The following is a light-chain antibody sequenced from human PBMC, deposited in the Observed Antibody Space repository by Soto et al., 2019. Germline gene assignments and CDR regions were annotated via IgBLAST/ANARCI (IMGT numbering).Light chain of an antibody. CDR3: QSRLT. Sequence: IVMTQSPATLSVYPGERATLSCRASQSVSSNLAWYQQKPGQAPRLLIYGASTRATGIPARFSGSGSGTEFTLTISSLQSEDFAVYYCQSRLTFGGGTKVDIK. J-gene: IGKJ4*01. CDR1: QSVSSN. V-gene: IGKV3-15*01. CDR2: GAS.